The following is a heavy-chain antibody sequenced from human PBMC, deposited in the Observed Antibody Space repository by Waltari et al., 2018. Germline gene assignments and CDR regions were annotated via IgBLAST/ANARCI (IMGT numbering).Heavy chain of an antibody. D-gene: IGHD2-2*01. Sequence: QVQLVQSGAEVKKPGSSVKVSCKASGGTFSSYAISWVRQAPGQGLEWRGGIHPIFCTANYAQKVQGRVTMTADESTSTAYMELSSLRSEDTAVYYCARGYQLLSYFDYWGQGTLVTVSS. CDR3: ARGYQLLSYFDY. V-gene: IGHV1-69*01. J-gene: IGHJ4*02. CDR2: IHPIFCTA. CDR1: GGTFSSYA.